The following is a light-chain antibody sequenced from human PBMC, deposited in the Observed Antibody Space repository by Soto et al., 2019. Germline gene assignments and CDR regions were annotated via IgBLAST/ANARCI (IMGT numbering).Light chain of an antibody. CDR2: ATS. V-gene: IGKV1-12*01. CDR3: RHANRFPRT. Sequence: VGASVSISCGASQSISSYLAWYQQKPGKAPNLLIYATSSLHSGVPSRFSCTGTGTHTTLTFGLLQPEDLPTHSRRHANRFPRTFPGGTKVDIK. J-gene: IGKJ4*01. CDR1: QSISSY.